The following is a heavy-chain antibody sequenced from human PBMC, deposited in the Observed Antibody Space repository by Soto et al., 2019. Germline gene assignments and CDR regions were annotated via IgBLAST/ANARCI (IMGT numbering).Heavy chain of an antibody. D-gene: IGHD6-25*01. CDR3: VKEIASAQ. CDR1: GFTFSNYW. J-gene: IGHJ4*02. Sequence: ESGGGLVQPGGSLRLSCETSGFTFSNYWMTWVRQAPEKGLEWVANIKKDGSQKNFVDSVKGRFTISRDNAKNSLYLQMDSLRVEYTAIYYCVKEIASAQWGQGTLVTVSS. CDR2: IKKDGSQK. V-gene: IGHV3-7*01.